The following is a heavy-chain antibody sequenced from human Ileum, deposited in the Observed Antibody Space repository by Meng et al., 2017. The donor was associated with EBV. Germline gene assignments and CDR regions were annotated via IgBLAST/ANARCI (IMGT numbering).Heavy chain of an antibody. D-gene: IGHD5-24*01. CDR1: GCTFSSYA. J-gene: IGHJ4*02. Sequence: VVCGGGVAQLWCARSICWASFGCTFSSYAMHWFRQAPGKGLEWVAVISYDGSNKYYADSVKGRFTISRDNSKNTLYLQMNSLRAEDTAVYYCARDRDGYHDYWGQGTLVTVSS. V-gene: IGHV3-30-3*01. CDR3: ARDRDGYHDY. CDR2: ISYDGSNK.